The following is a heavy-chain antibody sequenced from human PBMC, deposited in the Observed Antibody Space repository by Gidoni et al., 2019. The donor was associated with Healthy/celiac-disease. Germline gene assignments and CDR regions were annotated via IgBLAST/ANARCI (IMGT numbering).Heavy chain of an antibody. CDR2: ISWDGGST. CDR3: AKGARDSSWYSSFDY. CDR1: GFTFDDYT. V-gene: IGHV3-43*01. J-gene: IGHJ4*02. D-gene: IGHD6-13*01. Sequence: EVQLVESGGVVVKPGGSLRLSCAASGFTFDDYTMHWVRQAPGKGLEWVSLISWDGGSTYYPDSVKVRFTISRDNSNNSLYLQMNSLRTEDTALYYCAKGARDSSWYSSFDYWGQGTLVTVSS.